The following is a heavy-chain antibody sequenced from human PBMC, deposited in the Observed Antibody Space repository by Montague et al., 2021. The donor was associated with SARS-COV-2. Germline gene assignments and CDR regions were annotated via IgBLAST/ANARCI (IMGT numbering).Heavy chain of an antibody. V-gene: IGHV3-21*01. D-gene: IGHD1-26*01. CDR3: ARDRGGSYPLDY. CDR2: ISSSSSYI. J-gene: IGHJ4*02. CDR1: GFTFSRYS. Sequence: SLRLSCAASGFTFSRYSMNWIRQAPGKGLEWVSSISSSSSYIYYADSVKGRFTISRDNAKNSLYLQMNSLRAEDTAVYYCARDRGGSYPLDYWGQGTLVTVSS.